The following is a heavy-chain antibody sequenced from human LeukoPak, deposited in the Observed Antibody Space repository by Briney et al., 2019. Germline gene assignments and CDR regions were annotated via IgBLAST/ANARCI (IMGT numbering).Heavy chain of an antibody. CDR3: ARGDGVYVY. Sequence: GGSLRLSCAASGFTVSSNYMTWVRQAPGQGLEWVSFIYFGGTTYYADSVKGRFTISRDNSKNTVYLQMNSLRVEDTAVYYCARGDGVYVYWGQGTLVTVSS. J-gene: IGHJ4*02. CDR1: GFTVSSNY. V-gene: IGHV3-53*01. D-gene: IGHD5/OR15-5a*01. CDR2: IYFGGTT.